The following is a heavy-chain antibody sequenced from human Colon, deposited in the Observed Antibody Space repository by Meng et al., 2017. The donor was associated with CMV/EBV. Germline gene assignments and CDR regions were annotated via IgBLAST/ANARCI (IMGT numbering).Heavy chain of an antibody. J-gene: IGHJ4*02. CDR3: ARGPGTYSSGWPPDY. D-gene: IGHD6-19*01. V-gene: IGHV3-21*01. CDR2: ISSSSSYI. Sequence: GESLKISCAASGFTFSSYSMNWVRQAPGKGLEWVSSISSSSSYIYYADSVKGRFTISRDNAKNSLYLQMNSLRAEDTAVYYCARGPGTYSSGWPPDYWGQGTLVTVSS. CDR1: GFTFSSYS.